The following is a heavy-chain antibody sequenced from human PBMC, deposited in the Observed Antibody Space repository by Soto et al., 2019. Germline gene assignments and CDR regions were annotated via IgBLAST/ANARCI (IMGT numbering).Heavy chain of an antibody. V-gene: IGHV1-69*06. D-gene: IGHD3-9*01. CDR2: IIPIFGTA. J-gene: IGHJ6*02. CDR1: GGTFSSYA. CDR3: ARSGDILTGGEGYYYYGMDV. Sequence: SVKVSFKASGGTFSSYAISWVRQAPGQGPEWMGGIIPIFGTANYAQKFQGRVTITADKSTSTAYMELSSLRSEDTAVYYCARSGDILTGGEGYYYYGMDVWGQGTTVTVSS.